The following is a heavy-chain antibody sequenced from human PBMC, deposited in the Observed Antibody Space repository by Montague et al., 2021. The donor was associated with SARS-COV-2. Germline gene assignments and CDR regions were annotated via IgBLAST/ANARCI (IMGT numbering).Heavy chain of an antibody. J-gene: IGHJ4*02. Sequence: CAISRDSVSSNSAAWNWIRQSPSRGLEWLGRTYYRSKWYNDYAASVKSRITINPDTSKNQFSLQLNSVTPEDTAVYYCARGGSWLYYFDYWGQGTLVTVSS. V-gene: IGHV6-1*01. CDR3: ARGGSWLYYFDY. CDR1: RDSVSSNSAA. D-gene: IGHD6-13*01. CDR2: TYYRSKWYN.